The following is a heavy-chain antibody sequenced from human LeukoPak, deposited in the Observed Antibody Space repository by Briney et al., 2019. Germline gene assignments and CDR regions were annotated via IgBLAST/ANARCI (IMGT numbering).Heavy chain of an antibody. Sequence: GGSLRLSCAASGFTFSSYGMHWVRQAPGKGLEWVAFIQYDGSNKYYADSVKGRFTVSRDNSKNTLYLQMNSLRAEDTAVYYCAKDKSSSSSSGLKYYFDYWGQGTLVTVSS. CDR3: AKDKSSSSSSGLKYYFDY. V-gene: IGHV3-30*02. J-gene: IGHJ4*02. CDR1: GFTFSSYG. D-gene: IGHD6-6*01. CDR2: IQYDGSNK.